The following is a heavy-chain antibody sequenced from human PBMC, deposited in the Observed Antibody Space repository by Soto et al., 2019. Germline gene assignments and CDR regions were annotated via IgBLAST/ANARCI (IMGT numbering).Heavy chain of an antibody. Sequence: NPSETLSLTXAVYGGSFSGYYWSWIRQPPGKGLEWIGEINRSGSTNYNPSLKSRVTISVDTSKNQFSLKLSSVTAADTAVYYCARGRVPAAEFDPWGQGTLVTVSS. J-gene: IGHJ5*02. D-gene: IGHD2-2*01. CDR3: ARGRVPAAEFDP. V-gene: IGHV4-34*01. CDR1: GGSFSGYY. CDR2: INRSGST.